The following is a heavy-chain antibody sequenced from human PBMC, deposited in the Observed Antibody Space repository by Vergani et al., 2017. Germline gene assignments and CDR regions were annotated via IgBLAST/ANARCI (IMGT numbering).Heavy chain of an antibody. D-gene: IGHD3-3*01. CDR1: GGSISSSSYY. CDR2: IYYSGST. Sequence: QLQLQESGPGLVKPSETLSLTCTVPGGSISSSSYYWGWIRQPPGKGLEWIGSIYYSGSTYYNPSLKSRVTISVDTSKNQFSLKLSSVTAADTAVYYCARTYYEFWGGYYFDYWGQGTLVTVSS. V-gene: IGHV4-39*01. J-gene: IGHJ4*02. CDR3: ARTYYEFWGGYYFDY.